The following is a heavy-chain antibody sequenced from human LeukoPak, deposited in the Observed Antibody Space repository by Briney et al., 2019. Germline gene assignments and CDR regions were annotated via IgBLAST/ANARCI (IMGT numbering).Heavy chain of an antibody. CDR3: ASLDIVLVPAAIPDYYYGMDV. CDR1: GFTFSSCE. CDR2: ISSSSSYI. V-gene: IGHV3-21*01. J-gene: IGHJ6*02. Sequence: GGSLRLSCAAFGFTFSSCELYWVRQAPGKGLEWVSSISSSSSYIYYADSVKGRFTISRDNAKNSLYLQMNSLRAEDTAVYYCASLDIVLVPAAIPDYYYGMDVWGQGTTVTVSS. D-gene: IGHD2-2*02.